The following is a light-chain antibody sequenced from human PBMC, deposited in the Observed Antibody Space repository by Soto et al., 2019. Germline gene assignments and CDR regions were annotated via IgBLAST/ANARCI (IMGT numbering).Light chain of an antibody. J-gene: IGKJ1*01. CDR3: QQYNSYSPWT. Sequence: DIQMPQSPSTLSASVGDRVTITCRASQSISSWLAWYQQKPGKAPKLLIYDASSLESGVPSRFSGSGSGTEFTLTISSLQPDDCATYYCQQYNSYSPWTFGQGTKVEIK. CDR2: DAS. V-gene: IGKV1-5*01. CDR1: QSISSW.